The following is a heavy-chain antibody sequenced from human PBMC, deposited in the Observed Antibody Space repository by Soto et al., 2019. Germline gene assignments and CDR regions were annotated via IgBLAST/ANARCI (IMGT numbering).Heavy chain of an antibody. CDR1: GYXFINYW. Sequence: GESLKXSCKGSGYXFINYWISWVRQMPGKGLEWMGRIDPYDSYTNYSPSFQGHVTISVDKSISTAYLQWSSLKASDTAMYYCATRIAAAAQGFDPWGQGTLVTVSS. CDR3: ATRIAAAAQGFDP. CDR2: IDPYDSYT. V-gene: IGHV5-10-1*01. J-gene: IGHJ5*02. D-gene: IGHD6-13*01.